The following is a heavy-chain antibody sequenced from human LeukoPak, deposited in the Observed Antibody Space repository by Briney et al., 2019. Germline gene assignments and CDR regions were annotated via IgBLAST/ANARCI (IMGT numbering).Heavy chain of an antibody. J-gene: IGHJ5*02. CDR2: IEQYGSEK. CDR1: GFSFSDSW. CDR3: ARGHGWFDP. V-gene: IGHV3-7*05. Sequence: GGSLRLSCAASGFSFSDSWMTWVRQAPGKGLEWVANIEQYGSEKNYVDSVKGRFTISRDNAKNSLYLQMDILRAEDTAVYYCARGHGWFDPWGQGTLVTVSS.